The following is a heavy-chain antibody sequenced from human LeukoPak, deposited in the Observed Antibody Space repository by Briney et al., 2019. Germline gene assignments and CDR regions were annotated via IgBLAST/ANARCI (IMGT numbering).Heavy chain of an antibody. CDR2: VGDNAGNT. CDR3: ATTDGYYYDSSGYYGEYGMDV. J-gene: IGHJ6*02. V-gene: IGHV1-18*01. CDR1: GYTFTNYG. D-gene: IGHD3-22*01. Sequence: GASVKVSCKASGYTFTNYGINWVRQAPGQGLEWMGWVGDNAGNTNYAQKFQGRVTMTMDTSTSTAYMELRSLRSDDTAVYYCATTDGYYYDSSGYYGEYGMDVWGQGTTVTVSS.